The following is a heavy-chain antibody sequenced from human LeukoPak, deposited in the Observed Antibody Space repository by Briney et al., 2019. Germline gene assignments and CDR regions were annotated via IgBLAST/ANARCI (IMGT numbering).Heavy chain of an antibody. CDR3: ARGGLLEWLNWFDP. Sequence: SETLSLTCAVYGGSFSCYYWIWLRQPPGKGLEWIGEINHSGSTNYNPSLKRRVTISVDTSKNQFSLKLSSVTAADTAVYYCARGGLLEWLNWFDPWGQGTLVTVSS. CDR2: INHSGST. D-gene: IGHD3-3*01. CDR1: GGSFSCYY. V-gene: IGHV4-34*01. J-gene: IGHJ5*02.